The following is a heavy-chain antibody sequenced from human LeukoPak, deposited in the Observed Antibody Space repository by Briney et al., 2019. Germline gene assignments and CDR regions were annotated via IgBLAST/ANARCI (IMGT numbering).Heavy chain of an antibody. J-gene: IGHJ4*02. D-gene: IGHD3-22*01. CDR1: GFTFSSYG. Sequence: GGSLRLSCAASGFTFSSYGMHWVRQAPGKGLGWVAIIWYDGSNKYYADSVKGRFIISRDNSKKTLYLQMNSLRAGDTAVYYCARGAYYDSSGPIDYWGQGTLVTVPS. V-gene: IGHV3-33*01. CDR2: IWYDGSNK. CDR3: ARGAYYDSSGPIDY.